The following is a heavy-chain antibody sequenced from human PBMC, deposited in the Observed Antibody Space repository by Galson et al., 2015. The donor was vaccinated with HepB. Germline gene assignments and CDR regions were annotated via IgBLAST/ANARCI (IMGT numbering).Heavy chain of an antibody. V-gene: IGHV3-23*01. CDR2: ISASSASA. CDR3: AKTSHDPCGFYYAAYDV. J-gene: IGHJ3*01. CDR1: GFVFSNFA. D-gene: IGHD3-22*01. Sequence: SLRLSCAASGFVFSNFAMSWVRQTPRKGLEWVSAISASSASAFYADSVERRFTISRDNSKNTLYLQMNNLRADDTALYYCAKTSHDPCGFYYAAYDVWGEGTMVSVSS.